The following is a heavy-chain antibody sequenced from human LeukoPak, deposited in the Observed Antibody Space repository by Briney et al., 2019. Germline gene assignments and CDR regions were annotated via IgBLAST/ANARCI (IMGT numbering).Heavy chain of an antibody. Sequence: PGGSLRLSCAASGFTFSSYAMHWVRQAPGKGLEYVSANSSNGGSTYYANSVKGRFTISRDNSKNTLYLQMGSLRAEDMAVYYCARGPNWNYITYWGQGTLVTVSS. D-gene: IGHD1-20*01. CDR1: GFTFSSYA. CDR3: ARGPNWNYITY. V-gene: IGHV3-64*01. CDR2: NSSNGGST. J-gene: IGHJ4*02.